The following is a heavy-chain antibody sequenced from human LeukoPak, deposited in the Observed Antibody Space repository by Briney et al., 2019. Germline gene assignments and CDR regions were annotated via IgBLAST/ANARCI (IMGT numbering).Heavy chain of an antibody. Sequence: ASVKVSCKASGYTFTSYDINWVRQATGQGLEWMGWMNPNSGNTGYAQKFQGRVTMTRNTSISTAYMELSSLRSEDTAVYYCARDRDVVVPAAPYYYYYYMDVWGKGTTVTVSS. CDR3: ARDRDVVVPAAPYYYYYYMDV. J-gene: IGHJ6*03. CDR1: GYTFTSYD. D-gene: IGHD2-2*01. CDR2: MNPNSGNT. V-gene: IGHV1-8*01.